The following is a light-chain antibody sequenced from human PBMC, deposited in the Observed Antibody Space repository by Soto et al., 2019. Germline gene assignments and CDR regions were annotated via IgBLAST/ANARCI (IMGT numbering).Light chain of an antibody. Sequence: ETVLTQSPGTLSLSPGERATLSCRASQSVGGSLAWYQQRPGQAPRLLVYHTSNRATGIPDRFSGGGSGTDFTLTISRLEPEDFAVYYCQQFSSYPLTFGGGTKVDI. CDR2: HTS. V-gene: IGKV3-20*01. CDR1: QSVGGS. J-gene: IGKJ4*01. CDR3: QQFSSYPLT.